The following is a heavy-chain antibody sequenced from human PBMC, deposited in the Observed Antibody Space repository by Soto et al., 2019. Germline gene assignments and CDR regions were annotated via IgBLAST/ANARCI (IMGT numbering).Heavy chain of an antibody. D-gene: IGHD3-22*01. CDR1: GYTFTGYY. CDR3: ARVDSSGYYHDY. J-gene: IGHJ4*02. CDR2: INPNSGGT. V-gene: IGHV1-2*04. Sequence: ASVKVSCKASGYTFTGYYMHWVRQAPGQGLEWMGWINPNSGGTNYAQKFQGWVTMTRDTSISTAYMELSRLRSDDTAGYYCARVDSSGYYHDYWGQGTLVTVSS.